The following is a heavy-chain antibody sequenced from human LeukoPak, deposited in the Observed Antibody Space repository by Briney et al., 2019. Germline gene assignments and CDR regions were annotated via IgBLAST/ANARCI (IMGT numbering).Heavy chain of an antibody. J-gene: IGHJ5*02. D-gene: IGHD3-10*01. CDR3: AKDGYYYGSGGWFDP. V-gene: IGHV3-21*04. CDR1: GFTFNSHT. CDR2: ISGTSTYI. Sequence: GGSLRLSCAASGFTFNSHTMNWVRQAPGKGLEWVSSISGTSTYIYYADSVKGRFTISRDNAENSLYLQMNSLRAEDTALYYCAKDGYYYGSGGWFDPWGQGTLVTVSS.